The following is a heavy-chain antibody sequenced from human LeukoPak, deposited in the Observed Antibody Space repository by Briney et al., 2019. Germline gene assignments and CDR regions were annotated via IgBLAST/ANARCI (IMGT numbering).Heavy chain of an antibody. CDR2: ISSSGSTI. V-gene: IGHV3-11*04. J-gene: IGHJ4*02. D-gene: IGHD6-19*01. Sequence: GGSLRLSCAASGFTFSDYYMSWMRQAPGKGLGGVSYISSSGSTIYYADSVKGRFTISRDNAKNSLYLQMNSLRAEDTAVYYCARELLGYSSGWYYFDYWGQETRVTVST. CDR1: GFTFSDYY. CDR3: ARELLGYSSGWYYFDY.